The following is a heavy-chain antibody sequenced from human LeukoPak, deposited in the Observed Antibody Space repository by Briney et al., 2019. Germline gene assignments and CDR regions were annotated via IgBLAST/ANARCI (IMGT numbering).Heavy chain of an antibody. CDR2: ISRSGIAI. CDR1: EFTLSSYE. J-gene: IGHJ4*02. CDR3: ARVGYYGSGSSSEAFDH. V-gene: IGHV3-48*03. D-gene: IGHD3-10*01. Sequence: PGGSLRLSCAASEFTLSSYEMVWVRPAPGKGLEWVSYISRSGIAIYYADSVKGRFTISRDNTKKSLYLQMNSLRAADTAVYYCARVGYYGSGSSSEAFDHWGQGTLVTVSS.